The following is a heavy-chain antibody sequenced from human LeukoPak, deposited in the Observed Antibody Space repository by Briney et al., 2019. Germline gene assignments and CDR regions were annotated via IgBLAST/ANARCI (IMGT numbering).Heavy chain of an antibody. CDR2: INNSGGST. J-gene: IGHJ4*02. D-gene: IGHD2-15*01. Sequence: GGSLRLSCAASGFTFSSFSMNWARQAPGKGLEWVSGINNSGGSTYYADSVKGRFTISRDNSKSTLYLQMNSLRAEDTAVYYCAKGSGGSCYSPVDYWGQGTLVTVSS. V-gene: IGHV3-23*01. CDR3: AKGSGGSCYSPVDY. CDR1: GFTFSSFS.